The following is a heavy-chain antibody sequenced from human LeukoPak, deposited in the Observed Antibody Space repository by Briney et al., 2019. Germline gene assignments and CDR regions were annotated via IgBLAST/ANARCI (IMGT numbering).Heavy chain of an antibody. CDR3: VLGSGSPDAFDI. J-gene: IGHJ3*02. CDR2: INTNTGDP. CDR1: GYTFSGHG. Sequence: ASVTVSCKASGYTFSGHGMIWVRQAPGQGLEYMGWINTNTGDPTYAQDFTGRFVFSLDTSVSTAYLQISSLKAEDTAVYYCVLGSGSPDAFDIWGQGTMVTVSS. D-gene: IGHD3-22*01. V-gene: IGHV7-4-1*02.